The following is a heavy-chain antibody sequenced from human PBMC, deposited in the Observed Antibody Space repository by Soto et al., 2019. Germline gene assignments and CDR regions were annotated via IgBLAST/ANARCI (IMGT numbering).Heavy chain of an antibody. CDR3: ARYNSYAIDY. J-gene: IGHJ4*02. V-gene: IGHV4-59*01. CDR2: IFDSGTT. CDR1: GVTITYYY. Sequence: SDTLSLTCTVSGVTITYYYGSWIRQAPGKGLEWLGYIFDSGTTNYNPSLTSRVTLSVDTSKNQFSLKMTSVTAADRAMYFCARYNSYAIDYWGRGTLVNVSS. D-gene: IGHD2-8*01.